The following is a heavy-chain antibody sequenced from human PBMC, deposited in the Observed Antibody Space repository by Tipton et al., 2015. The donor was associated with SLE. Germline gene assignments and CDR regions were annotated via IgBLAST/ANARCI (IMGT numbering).Heavy chain of an antibody. CDR1: GGSFSGYY. Sequence: TLSLTCAVYGGSFSGYYWSWIRQPPGKGLEWIGEINHSGSTNYNPSLKSRVTISVDTSKNQFSLKLSSVTAADTAVYYCAREPSRGYCSGGSCYFGKYFDYWGQGTLVTVSS. J-gene: IGHJ4*02. CDR3: AREPSRGYCSGGSCYFGKYFDY. CDR2: INHSGST. D-gene: IGHD2-15*01. V-gene: IGHV4-34*01.